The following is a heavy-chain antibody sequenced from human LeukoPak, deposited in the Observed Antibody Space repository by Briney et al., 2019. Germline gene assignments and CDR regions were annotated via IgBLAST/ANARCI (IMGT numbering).Heavy chain of an antibody. Sequence: GGSLRLPCAASGFTFSGSEMNWVRQAPGKGLEWVSFISSSGSTIYYADSVKGRFTISRDNAKNSLYLQMNSLRVEDTAVYYCARGVYDSSPLNYYMDVWGKGTTVTVSS. D-gene: IGHD3-22*01. J-gene: IGHJ6*03. CDR3: ARGVYDSSPLNYYMDV. CDR1: GFTFSGSE. V-gene: IGHV3-48*03. CDR2: ISSSGSTI.